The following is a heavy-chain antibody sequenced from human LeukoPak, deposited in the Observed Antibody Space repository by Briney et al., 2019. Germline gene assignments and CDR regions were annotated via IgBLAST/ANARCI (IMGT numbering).Heavy chain of an antibody. Sequence: SETLSLTCTVSGGSISSYYWSWIRQPPGKGLEWIGYIYYSGSTNYNPSLKSRVTISVDTSKNQFSLKLSSVTAADTAVYYCATSIYYYYGSGSIQKWGQGTLVTVSS. CDR2: IYYSGST. J-gene: IGHJ4*02. CDR3: ATSIYYYYGSGSIQK. CDR1: GGSISSYY. V-gene: IGHV4-59*12. D-gene: IGHD3-10*01.